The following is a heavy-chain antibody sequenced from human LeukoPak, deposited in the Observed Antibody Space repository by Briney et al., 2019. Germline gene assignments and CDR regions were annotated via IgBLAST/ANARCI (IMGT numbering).Heavy chain of an antibody. CDR2: IIPILGTA. J-gene: IGHJ6*04. D-gene: IGHD2-2*01. CDR3: ARGRIGRIVVVPAAMRPPYYYGMDV. Sequence: ASVKVSCKASGGTFSSYAISWVRQAPGQGLEWMGGIIPILGTANYAQKFQGRVTITADESTSTAYMELSSLRSEDTAVYYCARGRIGRIVVVPAAMRPPYYYGMDVWGKGTTVTVPS. V-gene: IGHV1-69*13. CDR1: GGTFSSYA.